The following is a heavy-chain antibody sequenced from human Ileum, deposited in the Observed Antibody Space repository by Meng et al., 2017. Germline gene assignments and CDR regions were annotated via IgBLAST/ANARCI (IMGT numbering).Heavy chain of an antibody. CDR3: AKVYYDSSGSAY. D-gene: IGHD3-22*01. V-gene: IGHV3-73*02. Sequence: EVQLVGSGGGFVQPGGSLKLSCAASGFTFSGSPLHWVRQASGKGLEWVGRIEGKANNYATAYAASVKGRFTISRDDLRNTAYLQMNSLKIEDTAVYYCAKVYYDSSGSAYWGQGTLVTVSS. CDR2: IEGKANNYAT. J-gene: IGHJ4*02. CDR1: GFTFSGSP.